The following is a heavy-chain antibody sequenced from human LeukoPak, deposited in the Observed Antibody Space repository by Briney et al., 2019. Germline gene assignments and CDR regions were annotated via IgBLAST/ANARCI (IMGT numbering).Heavy chain of an antibody. CDR2: ISSSSSYI. J-gene: IGHJ6*02. D-gene: IGHD2-2*01. CDR3: ARDGVGYCSSTSCYLLDV. Sequence: GGSLRLSCAASGFTFSSYSMNWVRQAPGKGLEGVSSISSSSSYIYYADSVKGRFTISRDNAKNSLYLQMNSLRAEDTAVYYCARDGVGYCSSTSCYLLDVWGQGTTVTVSS. V-gene: IGHV3-21*01. CDR1: GFTFSSYS.